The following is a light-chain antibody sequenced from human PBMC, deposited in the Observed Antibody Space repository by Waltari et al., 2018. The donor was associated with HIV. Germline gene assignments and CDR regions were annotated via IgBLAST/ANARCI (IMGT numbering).Light chain of an antibody. CDR1: SSDVGGYTY. V-gene: IGLV2-11*01. CDR3: CSYAGSYGVV. Sequence: QSALTQPRSVSGFPGQSVTISCTGTSSDVGGYTYLSWYQQTPGNAPKLMIYDVSKRPSGVPDRFSGSKSGNTASLTISGLQAEDEADYYCCSYAGSYGVVFGGGTKLTVL. CDR2: DVS. J-gene: IGLJ2*01.